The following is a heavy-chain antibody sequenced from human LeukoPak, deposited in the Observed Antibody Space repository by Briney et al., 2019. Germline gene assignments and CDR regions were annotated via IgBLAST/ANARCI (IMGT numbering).Heavy chain of an antibody. CDR3: ARATYSGYEYFDY. J-gene: IGHJ4*02. Sequence: KPSETLSLTCAVYGGSFSGYYWSWIRQPPGKGLEWIGEINHSGSTNYNPSLKSRVTISVDTPKNQFSLKLSSVTAADTAVYYCARATYSGYEYFDYWGQGTLVTVSS. D-gene: IGHD5-12*01. CDR2: INHSGST. CDR1: GGSFSGYY. V-gene: IGHV4-34*01.